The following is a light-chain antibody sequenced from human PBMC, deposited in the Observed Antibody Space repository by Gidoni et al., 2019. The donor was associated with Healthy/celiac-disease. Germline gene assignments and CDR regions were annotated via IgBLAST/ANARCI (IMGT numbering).Light chain of an antibody. J-gene: IGKJ4*01. CDR2: WAS. CDR1: RSVLYSSNNKNY. V-gene: IGKV4-1*01. CDR3: QQNYSTPLT. Sequence: DIVMTQSPDFLAVSLGERATINCKSSRSVLYSSNNKNYLAWYQQKPGQPPKLLIYWASTRESGVPDRFSGSGSGTDFTLTISSLQAEDVAVYYCQQNYSTPLTFGGGTKVEIK.